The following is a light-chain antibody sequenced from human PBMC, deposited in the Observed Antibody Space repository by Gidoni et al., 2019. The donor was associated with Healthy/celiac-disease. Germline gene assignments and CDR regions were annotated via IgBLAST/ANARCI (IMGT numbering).Light chain of an antibody. CDR3: SSYTSSSTGV. J-gene: IGLJ2*01. CDR2: EVS. V-gene: IGLV2-14*01. CDR1: SSDVGGYHY. Sequence: QSALTQPASVSGSPGQSITISCTGTSSDVGGYHYVSWYQQHPGKAPKLMIYEVSYRPSGVSNRFSGSKSGNTASLTISGLQAEDEADYYCSSYTSSSTGVFGGGTKLTVL.